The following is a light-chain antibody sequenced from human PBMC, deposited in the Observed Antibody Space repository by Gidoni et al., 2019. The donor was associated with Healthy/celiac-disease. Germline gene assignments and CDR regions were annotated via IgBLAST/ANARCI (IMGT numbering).Light chain of an antibody. V-gene: IGKV3-11*01. CDR3: QQHSNWPLT. CDR1: QIVSSY. CDR2: DAS. Sequence: EIVLTQSPATLSLSPGERATLPCRASQIVSSYLAWYQQKPGQAPRLLIYDASNRATGIPARFSGSGSGTDFTLTISSLEPEDFAVYYCQQHSNWPLTFGGGTKVEIK. J-gene: IGKJ4*01.